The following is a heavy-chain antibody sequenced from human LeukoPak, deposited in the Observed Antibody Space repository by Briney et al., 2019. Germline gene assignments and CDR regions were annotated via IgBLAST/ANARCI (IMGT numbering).Heavy chain of an antibody. Sequence: PGRSLRLSCAASGFTFSTYGMHWVRQAPGKGLEWVAVISYDGSLEYYADSVKGRFTISRDNSKNTLYLQMNSLSTEDTAVYYCARGGISFYYCYYLDVWGKGTTVTVSS. V-gene: IGHV3-30*01. CDR1: GFTFSTYG. D-gene: IGHD6-6*01. CDR3: ARGGISFYYCYYLDV. CDR2: ISYDGSLE. J-gene: IGHJ6*03.